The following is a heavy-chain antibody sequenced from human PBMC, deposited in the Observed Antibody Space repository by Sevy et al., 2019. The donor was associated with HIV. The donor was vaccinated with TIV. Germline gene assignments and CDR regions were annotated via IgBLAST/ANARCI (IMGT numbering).Heavy chain of an antibody. CDR3: VTRGGLVGATDFDY. CDR1: GFTFSSYP. D-gene: IGHD1-26*01. Sequence: GGSLRLSCSASGFTFSSYPMPWVRQAPGKGLEYVSLISGNGGSTYYADSVKGRFTISRDNFKKTLYLQMSSLRAEDTAVYYCVTRGGLVGATDFDYWGQGTRVTVSS. V-gene: IGHV3-64D*06. CDR2: ISGNGGST. J-gene: IGHJ4*02.